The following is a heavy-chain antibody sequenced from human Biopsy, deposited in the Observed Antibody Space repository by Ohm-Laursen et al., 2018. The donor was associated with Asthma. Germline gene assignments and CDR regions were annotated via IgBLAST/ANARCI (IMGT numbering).Heavy chain of an antibody. CDR2: IIPIFGTA. J-gene: IGHJ4*02. V-gene: IGHV1-69*13. D-gene: IGHD2-21*01. CDR3: ARSYCGGDCFSPFDY. Sequence: PVKVSCKASGGTFSSYSVRWVRQAPGQGLEWMGGIIPIFGTANYAQKFQSRLTITADDSTSTVYMELSSLRSEDTAMYYCARSYCGGDCFSPFDYWGQGTLVTVSS. CDR1: GGTFSSYS.